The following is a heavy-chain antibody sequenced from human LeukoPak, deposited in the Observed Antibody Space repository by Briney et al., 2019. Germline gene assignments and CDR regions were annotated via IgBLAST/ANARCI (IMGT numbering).Heavy chain of an antibody. CDR2: INPNSGGT. CDR1: GYTFTGYY. D-gene: IGHD4-17*01. Sequence: ASVKVSCKASGYTFTGYYTHWVRQAPGQGLEWMGRINPNSGGTNYAQKFQGRVTMTRDTSISTAYMELSRLRSDDTAVYYCARVNYGNTWFDPWGQGTLVTVSS. J-gene: IGHJ5*02. CDR3: ARVNYGNTWFDP. V-gene: IGHV1-2*06.